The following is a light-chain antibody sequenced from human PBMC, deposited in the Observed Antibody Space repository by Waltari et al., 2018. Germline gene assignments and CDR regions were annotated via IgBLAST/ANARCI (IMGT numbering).Light chain of an antibody. Sequence: QSVLTQPPSASATPGQRVTISCSGRSSNIGSNTVNWYQQLPGTAPKLLIHSNNQRPPGVPDRFSGSKSDTSASLAINGLQSEDEAIYYCAVWDDSLNGRVFGGGTKLAVL. CDR3: AVWDDSLNGRV. J-gene: IGLJ3*02. V-gene: IGLV1-44*01. CDR1: SSNIGSNT. CDR2: SNN.